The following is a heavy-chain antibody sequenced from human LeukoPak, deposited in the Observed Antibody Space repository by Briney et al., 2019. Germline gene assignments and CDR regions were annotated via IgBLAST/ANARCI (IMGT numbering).Heavy chain of an antibody. V-gene: IGHV3-23*01. CDR1: GFTFSSYS. CDR2: ISDSGGST. D-gene: IGHD5-12*01. Sequence: PWGSLRLSCAASGFTFSSYSMSWVRQAPGQGLEWVSAISDSGGSTYYADSVKRRFTISRDNSKNTLYLQMNSMRAEDTAVYYCAKDRDRNSGYAPEHYWGQGTLVTVSS. CDR3: AKDRDRNSGYAPEHY. J-gene: IGHJ4*02.